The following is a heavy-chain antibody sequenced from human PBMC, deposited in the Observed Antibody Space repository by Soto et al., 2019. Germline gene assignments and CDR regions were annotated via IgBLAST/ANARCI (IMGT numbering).Heavy chain of an antibody. J-gene: IGHJ4*02. CDR3: VKEVETVMLVAFAL. D-gene: IGHD3-22*01. V-gene: IGHV3-23*01. Sequence: GGSLRLSCATSGFTFHDYAMSWVRQAPGKGLEWVSAIAFTGSATYYADSVKGRFTISRDNSKNIVYLQMNSLRVDDTALYYCVKEVETVMLVAFALWGQGTLVTVSS. CDR1: GFTFHDYA. CDR2: IAFTGSAT.